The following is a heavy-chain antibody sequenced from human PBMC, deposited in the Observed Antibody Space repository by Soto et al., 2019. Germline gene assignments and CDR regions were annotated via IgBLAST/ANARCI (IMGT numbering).Heavy chain of an antibody. D-gene: IGHD2-2*01. V-gene: IGHV4-30-4*01. CDR2: IYYSGST. CDR1: GGSISSGDYY. CDR3: ARDPRHIVLVPAAII. Sequence: PSETLSLTCTVSGGSISSGDYYWSWIRQPPGKGLEWIGYIYYSGSTYYNPSLKSRVTISVDTSKNQFSLKLSSVTAADTAVYYCARDPRHIVLVPAAIIWGQGTLVTVSS. J-gene: IGHJ4*02.